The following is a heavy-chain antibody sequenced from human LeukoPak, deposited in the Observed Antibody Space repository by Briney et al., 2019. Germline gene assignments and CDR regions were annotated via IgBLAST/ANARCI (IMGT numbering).Heavy chain of an antibody. CDR2: INHSGST. CDR3: ARERLSADWLLSMGYFDY. Sequence: SETLSLTCAVYGGSFSGYYWSWIRQPPGKGLEWIGEINHSGSTNYNPSLKSRVTISVDTSKNQFSLKLSSVTAADTAVYYCARERLSADWLLSMGYFDYWGQGTLVTVSS. J-gene: IGHJ4*02. CDR1: GGSFSGYY. V-gene: IGHV4-34*01. D-gene: IGHD3-9*01.